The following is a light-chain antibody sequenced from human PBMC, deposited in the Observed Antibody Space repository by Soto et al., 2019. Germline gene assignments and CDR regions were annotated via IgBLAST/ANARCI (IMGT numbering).Light chain of an antibody. V-gene: IGLV2-11*01. CDR3: CSYAGSYTFL. CDR1: SSDVGGFNH. CDR2: NVT. J-gene: IGLJ2*01. Sequence: QSVLTQPRSVSGSPGQSVTISYSGNSSDVGGFNHVSWYQQLPGKAPKFLIYNVTKRPSGVPDRFSGSRSGNTASLSISGLQAEDEANYYCCSYAGSYTFLFGGGTKLTVL.